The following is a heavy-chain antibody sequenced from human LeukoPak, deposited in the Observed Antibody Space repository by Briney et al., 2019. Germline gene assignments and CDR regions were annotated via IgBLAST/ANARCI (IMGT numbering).Heavy chain of an antibody. V-gene: IGHV5-51*01. CDR2: IYPGDSDT. D-gene: IGHD1-26*01. J-gene: IGHJ4*02. CDR3: ARLIQVGGSYFYFDY. Sequence: GESLKISCKGSGYSFTSYWICWVRQMPGKGLEWMGIIYPGDSDTRYSPSFQGQVTISCDKSISTAYLQWSSLKASDTAMYYCARLIQVGGSYFYFDYWGQGTLVTVSS. CDR1: GYSFTSYW.